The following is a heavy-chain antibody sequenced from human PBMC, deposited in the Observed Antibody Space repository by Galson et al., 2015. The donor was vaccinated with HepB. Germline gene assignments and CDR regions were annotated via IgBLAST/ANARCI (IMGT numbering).Heavy chain of an antibody. CDR3: ARVAGRSGRKTYFDY. Sequence: SVKVSCKASGGTFSRYAISWVRQAPGQGLEWMGGIIPIFGTANYAQKFQGRVTITADESTSTAYMELSSLRSEDTAVYYCARVAGRSGRKTYFDYWGQGTLVTVSS. D-gene: IGHD3-10*01. CDR1: GGTFSRYA. V-gene: IGHV1-69*13. J-gene: IGHJ4*02. CDR2: IIPIFGTA.